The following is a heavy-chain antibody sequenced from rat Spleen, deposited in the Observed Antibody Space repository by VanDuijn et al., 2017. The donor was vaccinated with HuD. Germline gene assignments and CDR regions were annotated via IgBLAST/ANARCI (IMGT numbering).Heavy chain of an antibody. V-gene: IGHV5-25*01. Sequence: EVQLVESGGGLVQPGRSMKLSCEALGFSFSNYYMTWVRQAPGKGLEWVSSINPDGGTTYYPDSVKGRFTISRDNAENTVYLQMNSLRSEDTATYYCTRPPYNNHFDYWGQGVMVTVSS. D-gene: IGHD1-10*01. CDR3: TRPPYNNHFDY. CDR2: INPDGGTT. CDR1: GFSFSNYY. J-gene: IGHJ2*01.